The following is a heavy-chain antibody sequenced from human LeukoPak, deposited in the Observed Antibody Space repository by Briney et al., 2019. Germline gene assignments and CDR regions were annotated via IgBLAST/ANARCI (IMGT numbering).Heavy chain of an antibody. CDR1: GGSISSYY. Sequence: SETLSLTCTVSGGSISSYYWSWLRQPPGKGLEWMGYIHYSGNTNYNPSLKSRVTISVDTSKIQFSLKLSSVTAADTAVYYCACSSSYGKLDIWGQGTMVTVFS. J-gene: IGHJ3*02. V-gene: IGHV4-59*01. CDR3: ACSSSYGKLDI. CDR2: IHYSGNT. D-gene: IGHD6-6*01.